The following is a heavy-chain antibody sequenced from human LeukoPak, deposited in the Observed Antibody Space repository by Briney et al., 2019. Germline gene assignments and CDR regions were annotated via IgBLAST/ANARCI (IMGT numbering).Heavy chain of an antibody. D-gene: IGHD3-3*01. CDR2: IYYSGST. V-gene: IGHV4-59*08. CDR3: ASELRFLDLGDYYYMDV. CDR1: GGSISSYY. Sequence: SETLSLTCTVSGGSISSYYWSWIRQPPGEGLEWIGYIYYSGSTNYNPSLKSRVTISVDTSKNQFSLKLSSVTAADTAVYYCASELRFLDLGDYYYMDVWGKGITVTVSS. J-gene: IGHJ6*03.